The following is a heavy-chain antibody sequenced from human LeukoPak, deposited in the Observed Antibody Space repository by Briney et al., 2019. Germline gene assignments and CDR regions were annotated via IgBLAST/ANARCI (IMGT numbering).Heavy chain of an antibody. D-gene: IGHD5-18*01. CDR2: INHSGST. V-gene: IGHV4-34*01. CDR3: ARYNYGCRGFYYMDV. CDR1: GGYFSGTY. J-gene: IGHJ6*03. Sequence: SETLSLTCAVYGGYFSGTYWSWIRQPPGKGLEWIGEINHSGSTNYNPSLKSRVTISVDTSKNQFSLTLSSVTAADTAVYYCARYNYGCRGFYYMDVWGKGTTVTVSS.